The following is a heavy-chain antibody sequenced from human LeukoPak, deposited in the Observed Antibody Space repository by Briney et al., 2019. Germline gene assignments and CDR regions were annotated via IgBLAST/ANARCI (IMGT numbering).Heavy chain of an antibody. CDR3: ARDRYYDSSGYYKLYYYYGMDV. CDR2: ISYDGSNR. CDR1: GFTFSSYA. V-gene: IGHV3-30-3*01. D-gene: IGHD3-22*01. J-gene: IGHJ6*02. Sequence: PGGSLRLSCAASGFTFSSYAMHWVRQAPGKGLEWVAVISYDGSNRYYADSVKGRFTISRDNSKNTLYLQMNSLRAEDTAVYYCARDRYYDSSGYYKLYYYYGMDVWGQGTTVTVSS.